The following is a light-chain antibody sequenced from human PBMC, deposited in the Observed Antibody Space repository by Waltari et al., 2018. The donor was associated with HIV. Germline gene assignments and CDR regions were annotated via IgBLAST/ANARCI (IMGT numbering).Light chain of an antibody. Sequence: DIVMTQSPDSLAVSLGERATINCKSSQSVLYNSNNKNYLAWYQQKPGQPPKLLIYWASTRELGVPDRFSGSGSGTNFTLTISSLQSEDVAVYSCQQYYSTPNTFGQGTELEIK. CDR3: QQYYSTPNT. J-gene: IGKJ2*01. CDR2: WAS. CDR1: QSVLYNSNNKNY. V-gene: IGKV4-1*01.